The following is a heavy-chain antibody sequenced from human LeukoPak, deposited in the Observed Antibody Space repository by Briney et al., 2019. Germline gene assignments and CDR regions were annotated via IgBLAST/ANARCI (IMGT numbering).Heavy chain of an antibody. CDR1: GGTFSSYA. CDR2: IIPIFGTA. Sequence: GASVKVSCKASGGTFSSYAISWVRQAPGQGLEWMGGIIPIFGTANYAQKFQGRVTITADESTSTAYMELSSLRSEDTAVYYCARHIGYCSSTSCYTGYNWFDPWGQGTLVTVSS. CDR3: ARHIGYCSSTSCYTGYNWFDP. V-gene: IGHV1-69*13. D-gene: IGHD2-2*02. J-gene: IGHJ5*02.